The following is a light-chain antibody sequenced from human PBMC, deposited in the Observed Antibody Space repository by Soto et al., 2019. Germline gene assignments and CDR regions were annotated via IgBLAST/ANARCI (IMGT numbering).Light chain of an antibody. CDR2: DTF. Sequence: DIVMTQSPATLSVSPGERATLSCRASQSVSSNLACYQQKPGQAPRLLMYDTFTRATDTPARFSGSGSGTEFILTISSLQSEDFADYYCQQYNNWPRTFGQGTKVEIK. J-gene: IGKJ1*01. CDR3: QQYNNWPRT. CDR1: QSVSSN. V-gene: IGKV3-15*01.